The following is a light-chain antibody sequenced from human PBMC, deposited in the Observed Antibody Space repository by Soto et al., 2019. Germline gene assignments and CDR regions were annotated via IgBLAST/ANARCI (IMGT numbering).Light chain of an antibody. CDR2: GAS. CDR3: HQYNNWYT. CDR1: QSVSNN. Sequence: ETVMAQSPATLSVSPGERATLSCRASQSVSNNLAWYQQKPGQAPRLLIQGASTRATGVPARFSGSGSGTEFTLTISSLQSEDFAVYYCHQYNNWYTFGQGTKLEIK. J-gene: IGKJ2*01. V-gene: IGKV3-15*01.